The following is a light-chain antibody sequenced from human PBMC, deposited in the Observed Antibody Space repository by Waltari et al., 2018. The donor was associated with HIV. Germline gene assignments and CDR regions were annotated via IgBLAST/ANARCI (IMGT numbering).Light chain of an antibody. V-gene: IGKV4-1*01. Sequence: VMTQSPDSLAVSLGERATINCKSIQSLFCSSNNKNYLAWYQQKPGQPPKLLIHWASTRISGVPDRFSGSGSATEFTLTIRSLQAEDVAVYYCHQYFSTPQTFGQGTKVEVK. CDR3: HQYFSTPQT. J-gene: IGKJ1*01. CDR1: QSLFCSSNNKNY. CDR2: WAS.